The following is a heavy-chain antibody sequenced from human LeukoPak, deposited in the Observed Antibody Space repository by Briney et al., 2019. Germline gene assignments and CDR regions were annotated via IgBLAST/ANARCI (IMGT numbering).Heavy chain of an antibody. CDR3: AKGNGYSYGRYYFDY. CDR2: ITASGGNT. Sequence: PGGSLRLSCAASGFTFSSYAMGWVRQAPGKGLEWVSAITASGGNTYYADSVKGRFTISRDHSKNTLYLQVNSLRAEDTAVYYCAKGNGYSYGRYYFDYWGQGTLVTVSS. J-gene: IGHJ4*02. D-gene: IGHD5-18*01. V-gene: IGHV3-23*01. CDR1: GFTFSSYA.